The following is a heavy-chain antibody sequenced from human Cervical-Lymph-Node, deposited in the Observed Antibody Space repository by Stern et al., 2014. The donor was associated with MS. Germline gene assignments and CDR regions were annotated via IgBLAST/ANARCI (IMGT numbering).Heavy chain of an antibody. J-gene: IGHJ4*02. CDR1: GDTFTRNA. CDR2: INPITGTT. CDR3: ARVKPAAILDY. Sequence: VQLVQSGSELKKPGASVKVSCKASGDTFTRNAVNWVRQAPGQRLEWLGWINPITGTTTYAQSFTGRFVFSLDSSVSTAYLQISSLKAEATAIYYCARVKPAAILDYWGQGTLVTVSS. V-gene: IGHV7-4-1*02. D-gene: IGHD2-2*01.